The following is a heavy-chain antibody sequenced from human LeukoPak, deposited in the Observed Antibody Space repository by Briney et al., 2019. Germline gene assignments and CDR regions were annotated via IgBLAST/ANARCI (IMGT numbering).Heavy chain of an antibody. CDR1: GGSISSYY. CDR2: IYYSGST. CDR3: ARGVVGATRFDY. D-gene: IGHD1-26*01. Sequence: PSETVSLTCTVSGGSISSYYWSWIRQPPGKGLEWIGYIYYSGSTNYNPSLKSRVTISVDTSKNQFSLKLSSVTAADTAVYYCARGVVGATRFDYWGQGTLVTVSS. V-gene: IGHV4-59*01. J-gene: IGHJ4*02.